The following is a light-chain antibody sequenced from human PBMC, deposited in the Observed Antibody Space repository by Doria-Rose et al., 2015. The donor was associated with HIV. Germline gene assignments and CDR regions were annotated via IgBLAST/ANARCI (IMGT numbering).Light chain of an antibody. CDR2: AAS. J-gene: IGKJ1*01. CDR3: QQTYSSPPWT. CDR1: QTVSTY. V-gene: IGKV1-39*01. Sequence: IQVTQSPSSLSASIGDRVTITCRASQTVSTYLNWFQQEPGKAPKLLIYAASRLQSGVPSRFSGSGSGTDFTLTISGLQPGDFATYYCQQTYSSPPWTFGQGTKVEMK.